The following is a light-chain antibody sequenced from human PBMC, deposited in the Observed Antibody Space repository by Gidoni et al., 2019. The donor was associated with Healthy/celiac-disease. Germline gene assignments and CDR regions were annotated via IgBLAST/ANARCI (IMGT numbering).Light chain of an antibody. CDR2: GNS. CDR1: SSNIGAGYD. V-gene: IGLV1-40*01. J-gene: IGLJ3*02. Sequence: QSVLTQPPSVSEAPGQRVTISCTGSSSNIGAGYDVHWYQQLPGTAPKLLIYGNSNRPSGFPDRFSGSKSGTSASLAITGLQAEDEADYYCQSYDSSLSAWVFGGGTKLTVL. CDR3: QSYDSSLSAWV.